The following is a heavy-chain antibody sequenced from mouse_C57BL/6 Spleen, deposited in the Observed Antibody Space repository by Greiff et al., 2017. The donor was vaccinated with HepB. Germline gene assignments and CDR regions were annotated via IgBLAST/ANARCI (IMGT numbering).Heavy chain of an antibody. Sequence: EVQLQQSGPGLAKPSQTLSLTCSVTGYSITSDYWNWIRKFPGNKLEYMGYISYSGSTYYNPSLKSRISITRDTSKNQYYLQLNSVTTEDTATFYCARCAYYYCSSHWYFDVWGTGTTVTVSS. CDR2: ISYSGST. CDR1: GYSITSDY. V-gene: IGHV3-8*01. CDR3: ARCAYYYCSSHWYFDV. D-gene: IGHD1-1*01. J-gene: IGHJ1*03.